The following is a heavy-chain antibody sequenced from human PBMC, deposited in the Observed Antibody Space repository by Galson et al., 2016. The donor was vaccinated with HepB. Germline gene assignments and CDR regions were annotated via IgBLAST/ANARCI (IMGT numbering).Heavy chain of an antibody. Sequence: SLRLSCAVSEFTFSSYGVTWVRQPPGKRLEWVSSISGNGATTQYADSVRGRFTISRDNSKNTLYLQMSSLRAEDTAIYYCAKDPNGEYIGTFDMWGQGTMVTVSS. D-gene: IGHD5-12*01. J-gene: IGHJ3*02. CDR3: AKDPNGEYIGTFDM. CDR1: EFTFSSYG. V-gene: IGHV3-23*01. CDR2: ISGNGATT.